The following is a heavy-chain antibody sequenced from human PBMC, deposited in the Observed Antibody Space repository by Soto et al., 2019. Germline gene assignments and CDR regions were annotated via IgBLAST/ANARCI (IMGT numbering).Heavy chain of an antibody. J-gene: IGHJ4*02. CDR3: AKDTAYDSRGYYGSLNYYYDN. Sequence: GGSLRLSCAASGFSFGTYVMGWVRQAPGKGLEWVSDISGDSTNTYVADSVKGRFTISRDNSKNTLYLHMNSLRAEDTAVYHCAKDTAYDSRGYYGSLNYYYDNWGQGTLVTVSS. V-gene: IGHV3-23*01. D-gene: IGHD3-22*01. CDR1: GFSFGTYV. CDR2: ISGDSTNT.